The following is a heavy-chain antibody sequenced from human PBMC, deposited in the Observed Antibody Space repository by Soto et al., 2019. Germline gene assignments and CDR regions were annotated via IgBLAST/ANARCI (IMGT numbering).Heavy chain of an antibody. V-gene: IGHV3-23*01. CDR2: ISGSGGST. CDR1: GFTFSSYA. CDR3: AYSSTPFDY. Sequence: EVQPLESGGGLVQPGGSLRLSCAASGFTFSSYAMSWVRQAPGKGLEWVSAISGSGGSTYYADYVKGRFTISRDNSKNTLYLQMNRLRAEDTAVYYCAYSSTPFDYWGQGTLVTVSS. D-gene: IGHD6-13*01. J-gene: IGHJ4*02.